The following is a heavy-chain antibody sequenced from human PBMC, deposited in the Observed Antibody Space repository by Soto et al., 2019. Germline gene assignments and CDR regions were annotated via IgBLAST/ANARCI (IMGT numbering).Heavy chain of an antibody. CDR2: IYYSGST. CDR3: ASSDYDILTGYSNPIDY. CDR1: GGSISSSSYY. D-gene: IGHD3-9*01. Sequence: SETLSVTCTVSGGSISSSSYYWGWIRQPPGKGLEWIGSIYYSGSTYYIPSLKSRVTISVDTSKNQFSLKLSSVTAADTAVYYCASSDYDILTGYSNPIDYWGQGTLVTVSS. V-gene: IGHV4-39*01. J-gene: IGHJ4*02.